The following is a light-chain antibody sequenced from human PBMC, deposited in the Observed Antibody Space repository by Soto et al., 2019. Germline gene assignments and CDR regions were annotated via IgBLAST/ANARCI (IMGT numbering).Light chain of an antibody. CDR3: MQALQTPFT. CDR1: QSLMHSTGYKY. J-gene: IGKJ3*01. CDR2: LGS. V-gene: IGKV2-28*01. Sequence: DIVMTQSPLSLPVTPGEPASISCRPSQSLMHSTGYKYMDWYLQKPGQSPQLVIYLGSNRSSGVPDRVSGSGSGTDFTLKISRVEAEDVGVYYCMQALQTPFTCGPGTKVDIK.